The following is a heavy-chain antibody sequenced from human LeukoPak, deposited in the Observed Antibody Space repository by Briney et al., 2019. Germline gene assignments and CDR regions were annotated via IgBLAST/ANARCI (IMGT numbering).Heavy chain of an antibody. V-gene: IGHV1-46*01. J-gene: IGHJ6*02. Sequence: AASVEVSCKASGYTFTSHYMHWVRQAPGQGLEWMGIINPSGGSTSYAQKFQGRVTMTRDTSTSTVYMELSSLRSEDTAVYYCAANYYDSSGYLYGMDVWGQGTTVTVSS. D-gene: IGHD3-22*01. CDR1: GYTFTSHY. CDR2: INPSGGST. CDR3: AANYYDSSGYLYGMDV.